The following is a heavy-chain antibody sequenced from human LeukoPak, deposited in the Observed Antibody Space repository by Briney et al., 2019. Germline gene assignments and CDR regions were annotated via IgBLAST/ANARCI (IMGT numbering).Heavy chain of an antibody. Sequence: PGGSLRLSCAASGFTFSTYWMHWVRQAPGKGLVWVSRINSDGSDTRYTDSVKGRFTISRDNAKNSLYLQMNSLRAEDMALYYCAKDRGIYYYDSSGSPSYFDYWGQGTLVTVSS. CDR1: GFTFSTYW. V-gene: IGHV3-74*01. CDR3: AKDRGIYYYDSSGSPSYFDY. D-gene: IGHD3-22*01. CDR2: INSDGSDT. J-gene: IGHJ4*02.